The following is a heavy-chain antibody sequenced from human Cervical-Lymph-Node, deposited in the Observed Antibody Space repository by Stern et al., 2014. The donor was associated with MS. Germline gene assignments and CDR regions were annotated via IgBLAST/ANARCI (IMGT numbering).Heavy chain of an antibody. CDR2: IIPIFYIA. J-gene: IGHJ4*02. CDR1: GGSFRNYA. D-gene: IGHD3-22*01. Sequence: VQLVESGAEVKKPASSVKVSCKVSGGSFRNYAISWVRQAPGQGLEWMGGIIPIFYIANYAQKFQGRVTITADESTSTAYMELSSLISEDTAVYYCARGDSSGWYSFDDWGQGTLVTVSS. V-gene: IGHV1-69*01. CDR3: ARGDSSGWYSFDD.